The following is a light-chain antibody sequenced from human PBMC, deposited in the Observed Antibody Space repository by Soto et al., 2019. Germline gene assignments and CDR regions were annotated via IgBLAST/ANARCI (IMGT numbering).Light chain of an antibody. CDR3: GAWDTSLSGGV. V-gene: IGLV1-51*02. Sequence: SVLTQPPSVSAAPGQKVTISCSGGSSNIGNNYVSWYQQLPGTAPKLLIFEDNKRPSGIPDRFSGSKSGTSATLGITGLQTGDEADYYCGAWDTSLSGGVFGTGTKVTVL. CDR1: SSNIGNNY. CDR2: EDN. J-gene: IGLJ1*01.